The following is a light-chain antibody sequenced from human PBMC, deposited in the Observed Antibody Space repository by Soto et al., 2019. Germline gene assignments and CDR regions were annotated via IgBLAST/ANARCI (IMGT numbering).Light chain of an antibody. V-gene: IGKV1-39*01. Sequence: DIQMTQSPSSLSASVGDTVTITCGASQIISTYLTWYQQKPGKAPKLLIYAAYNLQSGVPSRFSGSGSGTDFTLTISSLQPEDFAAYYCQQSYDMPWTFGQGTKVDIK. CDR2: AAY. CDR3: QQSYDMPWT. J-gene: IGKJ1*01. CDR1: QIISTY.